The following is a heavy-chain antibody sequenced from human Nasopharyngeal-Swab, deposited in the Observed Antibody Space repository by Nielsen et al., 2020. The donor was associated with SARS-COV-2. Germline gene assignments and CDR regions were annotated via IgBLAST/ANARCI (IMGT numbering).Heavy chain of an antibody. V-gene: IGHV1-8*01. CDR3: ARGELELYYYYGMDV. D-gene: IGHD1-7*01. J-gene: IGHJ6*02. CDR1: GYTFTSYD. CDR2: MNPNSGNT. Sequence: ASVKVSCTASGYTFTSYDINWVRQATGQGLEWMGWMNPNSGNTGYAQKFQGRVTMTRNTSISTAYMELSSLRSEDTAVYYCARGELELYYYYGMDVWGQGTTVTVSS.